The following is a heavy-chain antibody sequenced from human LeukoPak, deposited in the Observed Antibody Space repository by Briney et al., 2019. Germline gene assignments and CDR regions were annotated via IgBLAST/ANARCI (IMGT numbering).Heavy chain of an antibody. CDR3: ARRERGTSSWYLGYYYYYMDV. V-gene: IGHV1-18*01. CDR1: GYTFTSYG. J-gene: IGHJ6*03. Sequence: ASVKVSCKASGYTFTSYGISWVRQAPGQGLEWMGWINTYNGNTNYAQKLQGRVTMTTDTSTSTAYMELRSLRSGDTAVYYCARRERGTSSWYLGYYYYYMDVWGKGTTVTVSS. CDR2: INTYNGNT. D-gene: IGHD6-13*01.